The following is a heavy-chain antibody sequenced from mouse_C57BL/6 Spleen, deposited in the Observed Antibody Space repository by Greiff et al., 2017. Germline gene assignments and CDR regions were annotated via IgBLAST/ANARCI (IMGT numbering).Heavy chain of an antibody. V-gene: IGHV14-1*01. CDR2: IDPADGDT. CDR1: GFTINDYY. CDR3: SPLYDGYYRYDYGGGYCDY. D-gene: IGHD2-3*01. Sequence: VQLQQSGAELVRPGASVKLSCTASGFTINDYYMHWVKQRPEQGLEWIGRIDPADGDTEYAPKFQGKATLTADTSSNTAYLQLSSLTSEDTAVYYCSPLYDGYYRYDYGGGYCDYWGQGTTLTVSS. J-gene: IGHJ2*01.